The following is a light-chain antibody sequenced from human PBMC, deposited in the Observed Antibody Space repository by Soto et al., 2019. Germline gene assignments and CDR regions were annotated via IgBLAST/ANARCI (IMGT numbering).Light chain of an antibody. Sequence: QSALTQPRSVSGSPGQSVTISCTGTSSDIGGYNYVSWYQQHPGKAPKLMIYDVSKRPSGVPDRFFGSKSGNTASLTISGLQAEDEADYYCCSYAAISVVFGGGTKVTVL. CDR2: DVS. CDR1: SSDIGGYNY. V-gene: IGLV2-11*01. J-gene: IGLJ2*01. CDR3: CSYAAISVV.